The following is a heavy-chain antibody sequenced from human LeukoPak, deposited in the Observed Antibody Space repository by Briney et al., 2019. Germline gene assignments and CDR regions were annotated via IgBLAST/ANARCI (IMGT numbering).Heavy chain of an antibody. CDR2: IIPIFGTA. V-gene: IGHV1-69*01. J-gene: IGHJ6*03. Sequence: SVKVSCKASGGTFSSYAISWVRQAPGQGLEWMGGIIPIFGTANYAQKFQGRVTITADESTSTAYMELSSLRSEDTAVYYCARGDYYGSGSYYNYYYYYMDVWGKGTTVTVSS. D-gene: IGHD3-10*01. CDR3: ARGDYYGSGSYYNYYYYYMDV. CDR1: GGTFSSYA.